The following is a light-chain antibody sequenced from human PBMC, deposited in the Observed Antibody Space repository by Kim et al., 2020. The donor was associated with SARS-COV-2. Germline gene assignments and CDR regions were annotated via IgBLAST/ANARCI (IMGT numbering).Light chain of an antibody. Sequence: QSITSPSTETSSDVGGYNYVSWYQQHPGKAPKLMIYDVSNRPSGVSNRFSGSKSGNTASLTISGLQAEDEADYYCSSYTSSSTPYIFGTGTKVTVL. V-gene: IGLV2-14*03. CDR3: SSYTSSSTPYI. J-gene: IGLJ1*01. CDR2: DVS. CDR1: SSDVGGYNY.